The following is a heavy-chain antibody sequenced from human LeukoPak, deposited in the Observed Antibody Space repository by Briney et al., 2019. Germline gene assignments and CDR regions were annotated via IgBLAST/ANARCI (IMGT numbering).Heavy chain of an antibody. V-gene: IGHV4-30-2*01. CDR1: GGSISSGGYS. CDR2: IYHSGST. CDR3: ARPDYDSSGQTEN. D-gene: IGHD3-22*01. J-gene: IGHJ4*02. Sequence: SQTLSLTCAVSGGSISSGGYSWSWIRQPPGKGLEWIGYIYHSGSTYYNPSLKSRVTISVDRSKNQFSLKLSSVTAADTAVYYCARPDYDSSGQTENWGQGTLVTVSS.